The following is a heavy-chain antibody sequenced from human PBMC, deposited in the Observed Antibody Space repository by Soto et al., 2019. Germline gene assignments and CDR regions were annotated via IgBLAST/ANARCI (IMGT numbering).Heavy chain of an antibody. J-gene: IGHJ6*02. CDR3: ASLMRAGMDV. V-gene: IGHV4-59*01. D-gene: IGHD3-16*01. CDR1: GGSISSYY. CDR2: IYYSGST. Sequence: SETLSLTCTVSGGSISSYYWSWIRQPPGKGLEWIGYIYYSGSTNYNPSLKSRVTISVDTSKNQFSLKLSSVTAADTAVYYCASLMRAGMDVWGQGTTVTVSS.